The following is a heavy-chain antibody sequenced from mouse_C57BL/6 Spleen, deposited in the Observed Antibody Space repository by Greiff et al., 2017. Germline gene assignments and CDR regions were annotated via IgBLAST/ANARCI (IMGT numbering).Heavy chain of an antibody. CDR2: INPSNGGT. D-gene: IGHD2-4*01. Sequence: VQLQQPGTELVKPGASVQLSCKASGYTFTSYWMHWVKQRPGQGLEWIGNINPSNGGTNYNEKFKSKATLTVDKSSSTAYMQRSSLTSEDSAVYYCARTDYGLYFDVWGTGTTVTVSS. CDR3: ARTDYGLYFDV. J-gene: IGHJ1*03. CDR1: GYTFTSYW. V-gene: IGHV1-53*01.